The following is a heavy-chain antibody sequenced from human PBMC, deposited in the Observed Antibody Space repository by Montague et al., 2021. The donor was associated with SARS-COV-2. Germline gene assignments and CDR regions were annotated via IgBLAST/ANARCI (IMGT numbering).Heavy chain of an antibody. D-gene: IGHD3-10*01. V-gene: IGHV3-23*01. CDR2: ISFSGDST. CDR3: AKAITYYHRYGYAFHI. J-gene: IGHJ3*02. CDR1: GFTFSSFA. Sequence: SLRLSCAASGFTFSSFAMSWVRQAPGKGLEWVSGISFSGDSTYYXDPVKGRFTISRDNSKNTLYLQMNSLRAEDTAVYYCAKAITYYHRYGYAFHIWGQGTMVTVSS.